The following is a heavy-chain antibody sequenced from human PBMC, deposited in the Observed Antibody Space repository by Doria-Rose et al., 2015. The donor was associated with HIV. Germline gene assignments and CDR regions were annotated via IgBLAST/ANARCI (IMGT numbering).Heavy chain of an antibody. CDR3: ARIKSSRWYHKYYFDF. CDR1: GVSLSSPGMG. Sequence: QESGPVLVKPIETLTLTCTVSGVSLSSPGMGVSWIRQPPGKALEWLANIISDDERSYKTSLKSRLTISRGTSKSQVVLTMTDMDPVDTATYYCARIKSSRWYHKYYFDFWGQGTLVIVSA. J-gene: IGHJ4*02. D-gene: IGHD6-13*01. V-gene: IGHV2-26*01. CDR2: IISDDER.